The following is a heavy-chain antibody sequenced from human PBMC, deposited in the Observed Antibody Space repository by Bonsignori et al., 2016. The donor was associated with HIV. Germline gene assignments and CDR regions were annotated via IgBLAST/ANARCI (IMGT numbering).Heavy chain of an antibody. J-gene: IGHJ4*02. CDR3: ARGPYDFWSGYPAHHFDY. CDR1: GGSISSSSYY. Sequence: GSLRLSCTVSGGSISSSSYYWGWIRQPPGKGLEWIGSIYYSGSTYYNPSLKSRVTISVDTSKNQFSLKLSSVTAADTAVYYCARGPYDFWSGYPAHHFDYWGQGTLVTVSS. CDR2: IYYSGST. V-gene: IGHV4-39*07. D-gene: IGHD3-3*01.